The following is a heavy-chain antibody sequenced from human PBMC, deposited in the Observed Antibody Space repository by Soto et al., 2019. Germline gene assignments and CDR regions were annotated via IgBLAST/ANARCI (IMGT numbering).Heavy chain of an antibody. Sequence: QVQLVQSGAEVKKPGASVKVSCKASGYTFTSYDINWVRQATGQGLEWMGWMNPNSGNTGYAQKFQGRVTMPRNTSISTAYMELSSLRSEDTAVYYCARARRYCSGGSCKETRSFDYWGQGTLVTVSS. CDR3: ARARRYCSGGSCKETRSFDY. CDR2: MNPNSGNT. D-gene: IGHD2-15*01. CDR1: GYTFTSYD. V-gene: IGHV1-8*01. J-gene: IGHJ4*02.